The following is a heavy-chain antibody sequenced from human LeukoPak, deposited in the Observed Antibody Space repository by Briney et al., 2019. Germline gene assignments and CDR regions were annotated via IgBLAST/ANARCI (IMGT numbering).Heavy chain of an antibody. CDR3: ARDWGSIVVVPAAPENYFDY. Sequence: PGGSLRLSCAASGFTFSSYAMHWVRQAPGKGLEWVAVISYDGSNKYYADSVKGRFTISRDNSKSTLYLQMNSLRAEDTAVYYCARDWGSIVVVPAAPENYFDYWGQGTLVTVSS. V-gene: IGHV3-30*04. CDR2: ISYDGSNK. CDR1: GFTFSSYA. J-gene: IGHJ4*02. D-gene: IGHD2-2*01.